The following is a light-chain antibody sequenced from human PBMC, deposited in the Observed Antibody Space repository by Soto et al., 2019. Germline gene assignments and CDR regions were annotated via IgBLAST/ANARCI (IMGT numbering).Light chain of an antibody. V-gene: IGLV2-8*01. J-gene: IGLJ1*01. CDR3: SSYAGSNIYV. Sequence: QSALTQLPSASGSPGQSVTISCTGTSSDVGGYNYVSWYQQHPGKAPKLMIYEVSKRPSGVPDRFSGSKSGNTASLTVSGLQAEDEADYYCSSYAGSNIYVFGTGTKLTVL. CDR2: EVS. CDR1: SSDVGGYNY.